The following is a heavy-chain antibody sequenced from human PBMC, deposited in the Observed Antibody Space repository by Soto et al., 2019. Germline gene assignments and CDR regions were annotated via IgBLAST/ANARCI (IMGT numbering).Heavy chain of an antibody. CDR1: GGSISSGGYY. CDR3: AREGRYYDFWSGYDYYYYGMGV. D-gene: IGHD3-3*01. V-gene: IGHV4-31*03. Sequence: SETLSLTCTVSGGSISSGGYYWSWIRQHPGKGLEWIGYIYYSGSTYYNPSLKSRVTISVDTSKNQFSLKLSSVTAADMAVYYCAREGRYYDFWSGYDYYYYGMGVWGQGTTVTVSS. CDR2: IYYSGST. J-gene: IGHJ6*02.